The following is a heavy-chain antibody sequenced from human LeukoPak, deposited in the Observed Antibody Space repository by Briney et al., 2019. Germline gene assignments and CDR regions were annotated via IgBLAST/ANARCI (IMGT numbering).Heavy chain of an antibody. CDR3: AKDRSDTAMVYAMDC. Sequence: ASVKVSCKASGYTFTSYYMHRVRQAPGQGLEWMGIINPSGGSTSYAQKFQGRVTMTRDTSTSTVYMELSSLRSEDTAVYYCAKDRSDTAMVYAMDCWGQGTLVTVSS. D-gene: IGHD5-18*01. CDR2: INPSGGST. J-gene: IGHJ4*02. CDR1: GYTFTSYY. V-gene: IGHV1-46*01.